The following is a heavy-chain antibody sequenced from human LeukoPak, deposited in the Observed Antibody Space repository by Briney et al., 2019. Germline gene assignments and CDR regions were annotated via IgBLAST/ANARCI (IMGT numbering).Heavy chain of an antibody. CDR2: IYYSGST. J-gene: IGHJ5*02. Sequence: SETLSLTCTVSGGSISSSSYYWAWVRQPPGKGLEWIGSIYYSGSTYSNPSLKSRVTISVDTSKNQFSLKLSSVTAADTAVYYCANYITSRGYFDPWGQGTLVTVSS. CDR1: GGSISSSSYY. CDR3: ANYITSRGYFDP. V-gene: IGHV4-39*07. D-gene: IGHD3-10*01.